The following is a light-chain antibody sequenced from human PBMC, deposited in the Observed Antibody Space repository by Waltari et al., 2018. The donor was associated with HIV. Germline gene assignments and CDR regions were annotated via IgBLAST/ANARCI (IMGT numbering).Light chain of an antibody. CDR2: EVS. CDR1: SSDVGSYNL. J-gene: IGLJ1*01. Sequence: QSALTQPASVSGSPGPSITISFPGTSSDVGSYNLVSWYQQHPGKAPTLMIYEVSKRASGVSNGLSGSKTGNPASLTISGLQAEDEGDYDCCSYAGSSTGYVFETGTKVTVL. V-gene: IGLV2-23*02. CDR3: CSYAGSSTGYV.